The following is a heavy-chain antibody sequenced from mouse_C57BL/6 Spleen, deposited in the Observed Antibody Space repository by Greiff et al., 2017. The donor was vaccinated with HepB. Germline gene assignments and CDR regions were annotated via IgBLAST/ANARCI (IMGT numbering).Heavy chain of an antibody. V-gene: IGHV1-64*01. CDR2: IHPNSGST. Sequence: QVQLKQPGAELVKPGASVKLSCKASGYTFTSYWMHWVKQRPGQGLEWIGMIHPNSGSTNYNEKFKSKATLTVDKSSSTAYMQLSSLTSEDSAVYYCARYGPSSYCFDYWGQGTTLTVSS. J-gene: IGHJ2*01. CDR3: ARYGPSSYCFDY. D-gene: IGHD1-1*01. CDR1: GYTFTSYW.